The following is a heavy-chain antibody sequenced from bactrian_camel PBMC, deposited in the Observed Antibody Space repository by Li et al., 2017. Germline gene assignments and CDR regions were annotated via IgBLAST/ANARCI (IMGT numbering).Heavy chain of an antibody. J-gene: IGHJ6*01. D-gene: IGHD4*01. Sequence: DVQLVESGGGSVQAGGSLRLSCAASGYTHINNAMAWFRQAPGKEREGVAVIITGTGSTYYADSVKGRFTISQDNAKNTIFLQMNSLKPEDTGMYYCAAQFKGGTIAAMSGSDFGYWGQGTQVTVS. CDR2: IITGTGST. CDR1: GYTHINNA. CDR3: AAQFKGGTIAAMSGSDFGY. V-gene: IGHV3S31*01.